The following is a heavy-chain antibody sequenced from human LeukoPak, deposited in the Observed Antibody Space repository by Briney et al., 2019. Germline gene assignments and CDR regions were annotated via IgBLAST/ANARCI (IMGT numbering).Heavy chain of an antibody. CDR3: AKNAIAWSKDY. Sequence: GGSLRLSCAASGFTFSSSAMTWVRQAPGKGLEWVSSISDNGGSTYYADSVKGRFTISGDNSKNTLFLQMSSLRVEDTALYYCAKNAIAWSKDYWGQGTLVTVSS. CDR2: ISDNGGST. CDR1: GFTFSSSA. D-gene: IGHD3-9*01. V-gene: IGHV3-23*01. J-gene: IGHJ4*02.